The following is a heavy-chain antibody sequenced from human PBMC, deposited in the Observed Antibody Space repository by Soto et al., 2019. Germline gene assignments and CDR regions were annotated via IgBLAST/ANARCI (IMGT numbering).Heavy chain of an antibody. CDR3: ARARDPVSDY. V-gene: IGHV1-2*02. CDR2: INPNSGDR. J-gene: IGHJ4*02. Sequence: ASVKVSCKASGYTFTDYYIHWVRQAPGQGLDWMGWINPNSGDRNYAQKFQGRVTLTRDTSISTAYMELRSLVSDDTAVYYCARARDPVSDYRGQGTLVTVSS. CDR1: GYTFTDYY.